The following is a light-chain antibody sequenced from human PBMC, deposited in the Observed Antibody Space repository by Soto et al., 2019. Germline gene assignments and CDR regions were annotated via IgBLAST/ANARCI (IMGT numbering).Light chain of an antibody. CDR2: SDN. V-gene: IGLV1-40*01. CDR1: SXNIGAGYV. J-gene: IGLJ1*01. CDR3: QSYDNNSDYV. Sequence: QSALTQPPSVSGAPGQRVTISCTGSSXNIGAGYVVHWYQQLPGAAPKLLIFSDNNRPSGVPDRFSGSKSGTSASLAITGLRAEDEADYCCQSYDNNSDYVFGTGTKVTVL.